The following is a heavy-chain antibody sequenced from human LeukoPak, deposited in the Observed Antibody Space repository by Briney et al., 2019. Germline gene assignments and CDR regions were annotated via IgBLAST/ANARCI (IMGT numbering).Heavy chain of an antibody. Sequence: PGGSLRLSCAVSGFTFSNYAMGWVRQAPGKGLEWVSVISDSGGTTYYADSVKGRFTISRDNSRNTLYLQMNSLRVEDTAVYYCAKDARRSSGWYFFDHWGQGTLVTVSS. CDR2: ISDSGGTT. CDR3: AKDARRSSGWYFFDH. CDR1: GFTFSNYA. D-gene: IGHD6-19*01. J-gene: IGHJ4*02. V-gene: IGHV3-23*01.